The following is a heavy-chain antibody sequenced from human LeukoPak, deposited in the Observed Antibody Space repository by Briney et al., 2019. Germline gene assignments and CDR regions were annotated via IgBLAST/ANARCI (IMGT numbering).Heavy chain of an antibody. Sequence: SETLSLTCAVFGGSFSGYYWSWIRQPPGKGLEWIGEIAQTGSTNYNPSLKSRVTVSIDTSKSQFSLKLTSVTAADTAVYYCARDLVTVTKGFDIWGQGTMVSVSS. V-gene: IGHV4-34*01. J-gene: IGHJ3*02. CDR3: ARDLVTVTKGFDI. CDR1: GGSFSGYY. D-gene: IGHD4-17*01. CDR2: IAQTGST.